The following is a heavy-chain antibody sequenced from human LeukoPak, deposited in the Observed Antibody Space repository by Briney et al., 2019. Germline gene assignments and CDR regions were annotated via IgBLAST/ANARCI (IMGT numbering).Heavy chain of an antibody. Sequence: KSSETLSLTCTVSGVSISSYYWSWIRQPPGKGLEWIGYIYYSGSTNYNPSLKSRVTISVDTSKNQFSLKLSSVTAADTAVYYCARDTGTALSGNWYFDLWGRGTLVTVSS. D-gene: IGHD1-1*01. J-gene: IGHJ2*01. V-gene: IGHV4-59*01. CDR2: IYYSGST. CDR3: ARDTGTALSGNWYFDL. CDR1: GVSISSYY.